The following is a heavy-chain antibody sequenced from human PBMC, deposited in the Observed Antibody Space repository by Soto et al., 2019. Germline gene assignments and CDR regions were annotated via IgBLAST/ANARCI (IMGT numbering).Heavy chain of an antibody. V-gene: IGHV3-23*01. CDR3: AKRSYSSSGYFDY. J-gene: IGHJ4*02. CDR1: GFAFSSYA. D-gene: IGHD3-10*01. CDR2: ISGSSDMT. Sequence: EVQLLESGGGLVQPGGSLRLSCAASGFAFSSYAMSWVRQAPGKGLEWVSAISGSSDMTYYADSVRGRFTISRDDSKETLYLQMDSLSAEDTAVYYCAKRSYSSSGYFDYWGQGTLVTVSS.